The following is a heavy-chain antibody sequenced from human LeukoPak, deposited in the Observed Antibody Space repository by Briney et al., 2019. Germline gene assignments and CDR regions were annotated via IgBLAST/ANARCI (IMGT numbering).Heavy chain of an antibody. Sequence: GGSLRLSCAASGFTVSTNYMSWVRQAPGKGLEWISVIYGGGRTYYADSVKGRFTISRDNSKNTLYLQVNSLRAEDTAVYYCATTWGVAFDIWGQGTLVTVSS. CDR3: ATTWGVAFDI. D-gene: IGHD3-16*01. CDR1: GFTVSTNY. V-gene: IGHV3-53*01. J-gene: IGHJ3*02. CDR2: IYGGGRT.